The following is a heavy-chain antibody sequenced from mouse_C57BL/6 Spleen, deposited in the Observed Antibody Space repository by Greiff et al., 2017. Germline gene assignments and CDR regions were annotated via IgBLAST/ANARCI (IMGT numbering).Heavy chain of an antibody. J-gene: IGHJ1*03. CDR3: DKAYDYGSSYWYFDV. CDR1: GFSFTSYG. CDR2: IWRGGST. D-gene: IGHD1-1*01. Sequence: QVQLQQSGPGLVQPSQSLSITCTVSGFSFTSYGVHWVRQSPGKGLEWLGVIWRGGSTDYNEAFMSRLGIPKDNSKSQVFFKMNSLQADETATYYCDKAYDYGSSYWYFDVWGTETTVTVSS. V-gene: IGHV2-5*01.